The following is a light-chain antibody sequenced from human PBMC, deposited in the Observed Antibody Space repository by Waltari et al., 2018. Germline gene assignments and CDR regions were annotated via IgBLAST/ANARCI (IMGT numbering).Light chain of an antibody. CDR2: DAS. CDR1: QSVDDQ. CDR3: QQRSSWPLT. Sequence: EIVLTQSPATLSLSPGERATLPCRASQSVDDQLAWYQQKPGQAPRLLIYDASNRATGIPSRFSGSGSGTDFTLTISSLEPEDFAVYYCQQRSSWPLTFGGGTKVEIK. J-gene: IGKJ4*01. V-gene: IGKV3-11*01.